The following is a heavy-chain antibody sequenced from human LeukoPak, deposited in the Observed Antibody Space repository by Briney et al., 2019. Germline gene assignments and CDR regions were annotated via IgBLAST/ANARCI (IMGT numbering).Heavy chain of an antibody. CDR1: GFTFSSYA. CDR3: SKELVGATIRHVFGI. CDR2: ISGSSGST. V-gene: IGHV3-23*01. D-gene: IGHD1-26*01. Sequence: GGSLRLSCAVSGFTFSSYAMSWVRQAPGKGLEWVSAISGSSGSTYYAGSVKGRFTISRDYSKNTLSLQMNSLRADDTAVYYCSKELVGATIRHVFGIWGQGTMVTVSS. J-gene: IGHJ3*02.